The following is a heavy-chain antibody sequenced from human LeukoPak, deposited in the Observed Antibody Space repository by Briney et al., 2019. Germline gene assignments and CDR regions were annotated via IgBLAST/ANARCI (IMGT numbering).Heavy chain of an antibody. Sequence: SVKVSCKASGGTFSSYAISWARQAPGQGLEWMGGIIPIFGTANYAQKFQGRVTITADKSTSTAYMELSSLRSEDTAVYYCASHDHCSSTSCTYFDYWGQGTLVTVSS. CDR2: IIPIFGTA. CDR3: ASHDHCSSTSCTYFDY. CDR1: GGTFSSYA. J-gene: IGHJ4*02. D-gene: IGHD2-2*01. V-gene: IGHV1-69*06.